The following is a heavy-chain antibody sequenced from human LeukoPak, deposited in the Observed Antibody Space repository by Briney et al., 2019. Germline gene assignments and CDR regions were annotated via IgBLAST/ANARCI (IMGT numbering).Heavy chain of an antibody. CDR1: GCSISSGSYY. D-gene: IGHD6-19*01. V-gene: IGHV4-61*02. CDR3: ARGGDVSSGWYQPNWFDP. Sequence: PSETLSLTCAVSGCSISSGSYYWSWIRQPAGKGLEWFGRIYTSGSTNYNPSLKSRVTISVDTSKNQFSLKLSSVTAANTAVYYCARGGDVSSGWYQPNWFDPWGQGTLVTVSS. CDR2: IYTSGST. J-gene: IGHJ5*02.